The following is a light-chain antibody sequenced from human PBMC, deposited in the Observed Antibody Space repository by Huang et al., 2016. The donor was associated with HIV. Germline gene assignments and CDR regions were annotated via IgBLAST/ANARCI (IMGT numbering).Light chain of an antibody. CDR3: QQYQDWPRT. Sequence: EIVMTQSPGTLSLSPGERATLSCRPSQSVSSNLDWYQHKPGQAPRLLIYGASTRATGVPARFIGSGSGTDFTLTISSLQSDDFVVYYCQQYQDWPRTFGQGTKVEIK. CDR2: GAS. V-gene: IGKV3-15*01. CDR1: QSVSSN. J-gene: IGKJ1*01.